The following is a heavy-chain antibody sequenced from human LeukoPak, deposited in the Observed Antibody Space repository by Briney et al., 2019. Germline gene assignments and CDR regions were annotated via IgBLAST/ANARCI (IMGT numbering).Heavy chain of an antibody. V-gene: IGHV3-48*03. Sequence: PGGSLRLSCAASGFTFSSYAMNWVRQAPGKGLQWVSYISSSGSTIYYADSVKGRFTISRDNAKNSLYLQMNSLRAEDTAVYYCARDDCSSTSCYQLDPWGQGALVTVSS. J-gene: IGHJ5*02. CDR1: GFTFSSYA. D-gene: IGHD2-2*01. CDR2: ISSSGSTI. CDR3: ARDDCSSTSCYQLDP.